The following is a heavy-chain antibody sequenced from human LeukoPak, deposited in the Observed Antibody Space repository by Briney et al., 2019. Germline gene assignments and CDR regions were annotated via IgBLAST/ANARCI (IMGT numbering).Heavy chain of an antibody. V-gene: IGHV4-34*09. CDR1: GGSFSGYY. Sequence: SETLSLTCAVYGGSFSGYYWSWIRQPPGKGLEWIGEINHSGSTNYNPPLKSRVTISVDTSKNQFSLKLSSVTAADTAVYYCASSVAAAGTTFDYWGQGTLVTVSS. J-gene: IGHJ4*02. CDR2: INHSGST. D-gene: IGHD6-13*01. CDR3: ASSVAAAGTTFDY.